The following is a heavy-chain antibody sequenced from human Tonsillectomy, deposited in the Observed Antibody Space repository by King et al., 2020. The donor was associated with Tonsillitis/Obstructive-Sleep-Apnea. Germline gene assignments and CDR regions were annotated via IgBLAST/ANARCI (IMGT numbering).Heavy chain of an antibody. D-gene: IGHD4-17*01. CDR1: GFTFSSYG. Sequence: QLVQSGGGVVQPGRSLRLSCSASGFTFSSYGMHWVRQAPGKGLEWVAVIWYDGSNKNYADSVKGRFTISRDNSKNTLYLQMNSLRAEDTAVYYCARDESGDYYFDYWGQGTLVTVSS. CDR3: ARDESGDYYFDY. CDR2: IWYDGSNK. V-gene: IGHV3-33*01. J-gene: IGHJ4*02.